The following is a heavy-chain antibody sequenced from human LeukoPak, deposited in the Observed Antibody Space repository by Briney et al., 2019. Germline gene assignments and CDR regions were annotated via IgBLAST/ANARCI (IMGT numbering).Heavy chain of an antibody. CDR3: AIAGGGYSYDY. Sequence: SETLSLTCTVSGGSISSYYWSWIRQPPGKGLEWIGYIDYSGSANYNPSLKSRVTISVDTSKSQFSLRLSSVTAADTALYYCAIAGGGYSYDYWGQGTLVTVSS. D-gene: IGHD5-18*01. J-gene: IGHJ4*02. V-gene: IGHV4-59*01. CDR2: IDYSGSA. CDR1: GGSISSYY.